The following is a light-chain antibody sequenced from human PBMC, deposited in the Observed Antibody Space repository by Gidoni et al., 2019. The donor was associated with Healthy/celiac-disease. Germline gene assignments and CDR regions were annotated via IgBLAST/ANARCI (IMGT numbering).Light chain of an antibody. Sequence: DIVMTQSPDTLDVSRGERATINCKSSQSGLYSSNNKNYLAWYQQKPGQPPKLLIYWASTRESGVPDRFSGSGSGTDFTLPISSLQAEDVSVYYCQQYYSTPPYTFGQGTKLEIK. CDR3: QQYYSTPPYT. CDR1: QSGLYSSNNKNY. CDR2: WAS. V-gene: IGKV4-1*01. J-gene: IGKJ2*01.